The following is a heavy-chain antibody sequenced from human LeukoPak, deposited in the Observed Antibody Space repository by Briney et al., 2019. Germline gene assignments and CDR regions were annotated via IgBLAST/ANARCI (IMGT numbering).Heavy chain of an antibody. V-gene: IGHV3-23*01. CDR2: ISGSGGST. J-gene: IGHJ3*02. CDR1: GFTFSSYA. D-gene: IGHD2-15*01. Sequence: PGGSLRLSCAASGFTFSSYAMSWVRQAPGKGLEWISAISGSGGSTYYADSVKGRFTISRDNSKNTLYLQMNSLRAEDTAVYYCAKSLSRVGYCSGGSCHDAFDIWGQGTMVTVSS. CDR3: AKSLSRVGYCSGGSCHDAFDI.